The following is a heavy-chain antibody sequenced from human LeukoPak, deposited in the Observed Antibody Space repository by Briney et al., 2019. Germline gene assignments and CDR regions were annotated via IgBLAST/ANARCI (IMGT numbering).Heavy chain of an antibody. CDR1: GDTFTSYF. D-gene: IGHD6-13*01. J-gene: IGHJ4*02. CDR2: INLSSGTA. V-gene: IGHV1-46*01. CDR3: AREERPIAALGRGALDY. Sequence: PEASVKVSCKASGDTFTSYFMHWVRQAPGQGLEWMGIINLSSGTATYTQKFQGRVTMTRDTSTGTVYMELSSLSSEDTAMYCCAREERPIAALGRGALDYWGQGTLVTVSS.